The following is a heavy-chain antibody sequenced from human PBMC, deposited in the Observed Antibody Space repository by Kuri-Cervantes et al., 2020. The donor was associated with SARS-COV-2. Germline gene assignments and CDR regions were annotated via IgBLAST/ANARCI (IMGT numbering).Heavy chain of an antibody. J-gene: IGHJ4*02. CDR2: IYYSGST. Sequence: ESLKISCTVSGGSISSSSYYWGWIRQPPGKGLEWIGSIYYSGSTYYNPSLKSRVTISVDTSKNQFSLKLSSVTAADTAVYYCARIMEYSSSSAHFDYWGQGTLVTVSS. V-gene: IGHV4-39*01. CDR1: GGSISSSSYY. D-gene: IGHD6-6*01. CDR3: ARIMEYSSSSAHFDY.